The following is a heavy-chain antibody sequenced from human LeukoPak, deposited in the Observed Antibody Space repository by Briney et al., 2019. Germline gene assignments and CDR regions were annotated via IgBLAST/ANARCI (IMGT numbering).Heavy chain of an antibody. J-gene: IGHJ4*02. Sequence: GASVKVSCKASGYTFSSYGISWVRQAPGQGLEWMGIINPSGGSTSYAQKFQGRVTMTRDMSTSTVYMELSSLRSEDTAVYYCATDGYNDRGAHYWGQGTLVTVSS. D-gene: IGHD5-24*01. CDR3: ATDGYNDRGAHY. CDR1: GYTFSSYG. V-gene: IGHV1-46*01. CDR2: INPSGGST.